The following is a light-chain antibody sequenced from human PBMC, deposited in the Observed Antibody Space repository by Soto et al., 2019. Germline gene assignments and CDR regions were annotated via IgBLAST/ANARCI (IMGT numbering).Light chain of an antibody. J-gene: IGKJ5*01. CDR1: QGISNY. CDR2: AAS. CDR3: PESYSTPIP. Sequence: PPPAVVAASVGDRFTITCRASQGISNYLAWYQQKPGKAPKLLIYAASSLQSGVPSRFSGSGSGTDFTLTISRLHPEDFASYYSPESYSTPIPFG. V-gene: IGKV1-39*01.